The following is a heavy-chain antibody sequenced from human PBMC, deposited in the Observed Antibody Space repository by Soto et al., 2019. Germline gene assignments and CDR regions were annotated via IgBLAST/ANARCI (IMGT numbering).Heavy chain of an antibody. J-gene: IGHJ4*02. Sequence: EVQLVESGGGLAQPGGSLRLSCVASGFSFSDYEMNWVRQAPGKGLEWVAYISSGGSTTHYADSVRGRFTVSRDNPRKSLYLQMNTLSVGDTALYYCARDRAAGGYCGQGTLVTVSS. CDR2: ISSGGSTT. V-gene: IGHV3-48*03. CDR1: GFSFSDYE. CDR3: ARDRAAGGY. D-gene: IGHD6-13*01.